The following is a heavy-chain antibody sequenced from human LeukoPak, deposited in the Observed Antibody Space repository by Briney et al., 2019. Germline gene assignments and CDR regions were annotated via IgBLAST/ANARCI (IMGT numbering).Heavy chain of an antibody. Sequence: GGSLRLSCAASGFTFSSYGMSWVRQAPGKGLEWVSAISGSGGSTYYADSVKGRFTISRDNSKNTLYLQMNSLRAEDTAVYYCAKDLERKDYYGSSGRAFDIWGQGTMVTVSS. CDR1: GFTFSSYG. D-gene: IGHD3-22*01. V-gene: IGHV3-23*01. CDR3: AKDLERKDYYGSSGRAFDI. J-gene: IGHJ3*02. CDR2: ISGSGGST.